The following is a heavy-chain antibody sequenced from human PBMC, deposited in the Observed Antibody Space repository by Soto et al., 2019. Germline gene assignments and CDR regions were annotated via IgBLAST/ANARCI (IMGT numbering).Heavy chain of an antibody. J-gene: IGHJ4*02. D-gene: IGHD3-22*01. Sequence: PGGSLSLSCAASGFTFSSYAMHWVRQAPGKGLEWVAVISYDGSNKYYADSVKGRFTISRDNSKNTLYLQMNSLRAEDTAVYYCASMRDYYDSSGYYHYWGQGTLVTVSS. V-gene: IGHV3-30-3*01. CDR3: ASMRDYYDSSGYYHY. CDR2: ISYDGSNK. CDR1: GFTFSSYA.